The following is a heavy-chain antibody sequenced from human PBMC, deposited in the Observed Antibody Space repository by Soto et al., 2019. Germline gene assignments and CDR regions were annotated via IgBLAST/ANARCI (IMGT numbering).Heavy chain of an antibody. J-gene: IGHJ4*02. Sequence: QVQLVQSGAEVKKPGSSVKVSCTTSGGPFSSFAINWVRQAPGQGLAWMGGIIPLDGTTTYAEKIQGRVTITADTSTITAYMDLSSLTLEDTAVYYCARSFTRSRRGGVAFDYWGQGTLLTVSS. D-gene: IGHD3-3*01. CDR3: ARSFTRSRRGGVAFDY. CDR1: GGPFSSFA. CDR2: IIPLDGTT. V-gene: IGHV1-69*06.